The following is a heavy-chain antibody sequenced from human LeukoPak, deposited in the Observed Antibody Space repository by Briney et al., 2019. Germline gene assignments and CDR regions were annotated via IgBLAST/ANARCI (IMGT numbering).Heavy chain of an antibody. Sequence: GTSVKVSCKASGGTFSSYAISWVRQAPGQGLEWMGRIIPILGMANYVQKFQGRVTITADKSTSTAYMELSSLRSEDTAVYYCARAYRCSSTSCYGGYYYYGMDVWGQGTTVTVSS. CDR1: GGTFSSYA. D-gene: IGHD2-2*01. CDR2: IIPILGMA. J-gene: IGHJ6*02. V-gene: IGHV1-69*04. CDR3: ARAYRCSSTSCYGGYYYYGMDV.